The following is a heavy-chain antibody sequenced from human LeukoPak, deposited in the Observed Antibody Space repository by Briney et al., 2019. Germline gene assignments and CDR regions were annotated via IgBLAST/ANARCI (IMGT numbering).Heavy chain of an antibody. CDR3: AKGCDSSNCDGSRLFDP. D-gene: IGHD2/OR15-2a*01. J-gene: IGHJ5*02. CDR1: GFTFSAYA. Sequence: GVSLRLSCAASGFTFSAYAMSWVRQAPGKGLEWVSVIGGGGGVTSYADFVKGRFTISRDNSKNTLYLHINSLRVEDTALYYCAKGCDSSNCDGSRLFDPWGQGTLVTVSS. CDR2: IGGGGGVT. V-gene: IGHV3-23*01.